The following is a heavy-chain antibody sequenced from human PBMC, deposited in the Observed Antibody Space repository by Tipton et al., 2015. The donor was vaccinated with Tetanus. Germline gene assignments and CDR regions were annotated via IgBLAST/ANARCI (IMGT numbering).Heavy chain of an antibody. CDR3: ARDNYDSKDFSDY. D-gene: IGHD3-3*01. CDR1: GFTFSSDA. J-gene: IGHJ4*02. Sequence: SLRLSCAASGFTFSSDAMTWVRQAPGKGLEWVSAISPTGDETYYADSVKGRFTISRDNSKNTLILQMNSLRAEDTAVYFCARDNYDSKDFSDYWGQGTLITVSS. V-gene: IGHV3-23*01. CDR2: ISPTGDET.